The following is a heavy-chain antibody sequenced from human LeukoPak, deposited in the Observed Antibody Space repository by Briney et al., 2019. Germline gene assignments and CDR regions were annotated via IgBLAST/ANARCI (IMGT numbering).Heavy chain of an antibody. J-gene: IGHJ3*01. CDR2: IYPGDSDT. CDR1: GYSFTNYW. D-gene: IGHD2-2*02. Sequence: GESLMISCKGSGYSFTNYWIGWVRQMPGEGLEWLGIIYPGDSDTRYRPSFQGQVTISADKSINTAYLQWSSLRASDTAIYYCARHDDCSATSCYKGAFDLWGQGTMVTVSS. V-gene: IGHV5-51*01. CDR3: ARHDDCSATSCYKGAFDL.